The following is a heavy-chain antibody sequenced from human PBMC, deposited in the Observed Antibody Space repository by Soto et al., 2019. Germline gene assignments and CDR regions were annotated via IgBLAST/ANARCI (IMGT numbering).Heavy chain of an antibody. V-gene: IGHV5-51*01. J-gene: IGHJ5*02. CDR1: GYNFATYW. CDR2: IYPSDSDT. Sequence: GESLKISCKGSGYNFATYWIGWVRQMPGKGLEWMGIIYPSDSDTRYSPSFQGQVTISADKSINTAYLQWSSLKASDRAMYYCARSGYNFGYQYWFDPWGQGTLVTVSS. D-gene: IGHD5-12*01. CDR3: ARSGYNFGYQYWFDP.